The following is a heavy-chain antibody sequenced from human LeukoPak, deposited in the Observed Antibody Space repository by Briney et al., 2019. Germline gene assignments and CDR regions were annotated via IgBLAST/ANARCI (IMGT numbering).Heavy chain of an antibody. CDR1: GGTFSSYA. CDR3: ARGPYYYDADP. J-gene: IGHJ5*02. CDR2: IIPIFGTA. V-gene: IGHV1-69*05. D-gene: IGHD3-22*01. Sequence: ASVKVSCKASGGTFSSYAISWVRRAPGQGLEWMGGIIPIFGTANYAQKFQGRVTITTDESTSAAYMELRSLRSDDTAVYYCARGPYYYDADPWGQGTLVTVSS.